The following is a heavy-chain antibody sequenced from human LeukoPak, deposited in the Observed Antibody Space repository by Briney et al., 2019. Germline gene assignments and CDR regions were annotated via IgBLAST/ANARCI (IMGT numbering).Heavy chain of an antibody. Sequence: PGGSLRLSCAASGFTFSSYGMHWVRQAPGKGLEWVAVIWYDGSNKYYADPVKGRFTISRDNSKNTLYLQMNSLRAEDTAVYYCALGGYSSGWYYFDYWGQGTLVTVSS. J-gene: IGHJ4*02. CDR3: ALGGYSSGWYYFDY. V-gene: IGHV3-33*01. CDR2: IWYDGSNK. CDR1: GFTFSSYG. D-gene: IGHD6-19*01.